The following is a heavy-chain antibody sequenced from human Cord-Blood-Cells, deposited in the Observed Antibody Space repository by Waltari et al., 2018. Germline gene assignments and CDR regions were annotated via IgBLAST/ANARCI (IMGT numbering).Heavy chain of an antibody. CDR3: ARLEGIAARPYYYYYMDV. D-gene: IGHD6-6*01. CDR2: IYYSGTT. J-gene: IGHJ6*03. V-gene: IGHV4-39*01. Sequence: QLQLQESGPGLVKPSETLSLTCTVSGGSISSSSYYWGWIRQPPGQGLEWIGRIYYSGTTYYNPSLKSRVTISVDTSKNQFSLKLSSVTAADTAVYYCARLEGIAARPYYYYYMDVWGKGTTVTVSS. CDR1: GGSISSSSYY.